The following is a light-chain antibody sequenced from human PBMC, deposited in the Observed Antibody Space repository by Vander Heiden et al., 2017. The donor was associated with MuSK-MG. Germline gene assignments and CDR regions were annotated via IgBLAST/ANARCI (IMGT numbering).Light chain of an antibody. CDR1: QSISSY. J-gene: IGKJ1*01. V-gene: IGKV3-11*01. Sequence: EIVLTQSPATLSLSPGERATLSCRASQSISSYLAWYQQKGGQAPRLLIYEASNRATGIPARFSGSGSGTDFTLTISSLEPEDFAVYYCQQRSNWPWTFGQGTKVEIK. CDR3: QQRSNWPWT. CDR2: EAS.